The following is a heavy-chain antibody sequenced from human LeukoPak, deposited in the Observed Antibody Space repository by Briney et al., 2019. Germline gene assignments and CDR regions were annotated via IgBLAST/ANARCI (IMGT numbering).Heavy chain of an antibody. J-gene: IGHJ4*02. D-gene: IGHD3-9*01. CDR2: ISSSSSTI. CDR3: ARGKYDILTGYYY. V-gene: IGHV3-48*01. Sequence: GGSLRLSCAASGFTFSTYSMNWVRQAPGKGLEWVSYISSSSSTIYYADSVKGRFAISRDNAKNSLYLQMNSLRAEDTAVYYCARGKYDILTGYYYWGQGTLVIVSS. CDR1: GFTFSTYS.